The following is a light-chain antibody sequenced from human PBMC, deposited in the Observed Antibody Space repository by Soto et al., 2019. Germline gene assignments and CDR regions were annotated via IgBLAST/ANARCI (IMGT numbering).Light chain of an antibody. J-gene: IGKJ2*01. CDR3: LQHVSSGYT. V-gene: IGKV3-20*01. Sequence: EIVLTQSPGTLSLSPGERVTLSRRASQRVNYNALAWFLQKPGQAPRLLIHATSARAAGIPDRFSGSGSGTDFTLAISRLEPEDFAVYYCLQHVSSGYTFGQGTKLEIK. CDR2: ATS. CDR1: QRVNYNA.